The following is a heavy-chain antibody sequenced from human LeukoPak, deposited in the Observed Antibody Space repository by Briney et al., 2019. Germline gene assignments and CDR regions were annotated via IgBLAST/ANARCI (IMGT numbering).Heavy chain of an antibody. D-gene: IGHD2-8*01. CDR3: AKEADCTNGVCWREYYFDY. CDR2: INNNGGST. Sequence: GSLRLSCXASGFTXSSYAMSWVRQAPGKGLEWVSHINNNGGSTSYADSVKGRFTISRDNSKNTLYLQMNSLRAEDTAVYYCAKEADCTNGVCWREYYFDYWGQGTLVTVSS. CDR1: GFTXSSYA. V-gene: IGHV3-23*01. J-gene: IGHJ4*02.